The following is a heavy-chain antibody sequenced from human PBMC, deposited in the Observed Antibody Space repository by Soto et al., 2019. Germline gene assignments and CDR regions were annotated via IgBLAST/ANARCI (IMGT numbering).Heavy chain of an antibody. CDR3: ASRDPGTSVDY. CDR2: IYRTGST. D-gene: IGHD1-7*01. J-gene: IGHJ4*02. CDR1: GGSFTSNNW. Sequence: SETLSLTCAVSGGSFTSNNWWTWVRQPPGQGLEWIGAIYRTGSTNYNTSLKSRATISLDKSENQFSMKATSLTAADTAVYYCASRDPGTSVDYWGQGTLVTVSA. V-gene: IGHV4-4*02.